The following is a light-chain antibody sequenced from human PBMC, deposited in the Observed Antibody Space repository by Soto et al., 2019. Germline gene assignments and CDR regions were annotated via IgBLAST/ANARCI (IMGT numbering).Light chain of an antibody. CDR1: QSVSSN. J-gene: IGKJ1*01. CDR2: DAS. CDR3: QQYNNWWT. Sequence: EVVMTQSPAPLSVSLGERATLSCRASQSVSSNLAWFQQKPGQAPRLLIYDASTRATGIPARFSGSGSGTEFTLIISSLQSEDFAVYYCQQYNNWWTFGQGTKVEIK. V-gene: IGKV3-15*01.